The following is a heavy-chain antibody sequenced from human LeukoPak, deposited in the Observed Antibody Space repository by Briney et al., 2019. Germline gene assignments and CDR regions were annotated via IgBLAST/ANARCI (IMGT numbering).Heavy chain of an antibody. CDR1: GFTFDDYG. J-gene: IGHJ4*02. CDR2: INWNGGST. D-gene: IGHD3-10*01. Sequence: PGGSLRLSCAASGFTFDDYGMSWVRQAPGKGLEWVSGINWNGGSTGYADSVKGRFTISRDNSKNTLYLQMNSLRAEDTAVYYCAKDTLWFGELFSGKDYWGQGTLVTVSS. V-gene: IGHV3-20*04. CDR3: AKDTLWFGELFSGKDY.